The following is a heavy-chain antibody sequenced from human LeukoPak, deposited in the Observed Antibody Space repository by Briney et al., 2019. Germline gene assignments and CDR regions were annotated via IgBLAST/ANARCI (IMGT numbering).Heavy chain of an antibody. CDR3: ARSYYYDSSGYSRPFDY. Sequence: GGSLRLSCAASGFTFDDYGMSWVRQAPGKGLEWGSGINWNGGSTGYADSVKGRFTISRDNAKNSLYLQMNSLRAEDTALYYCARSYYYDSSGYSRPFDYWGQGTLVTVSS. J-gene: IGHJ4*02. V-gene: IGHV3-20*04. D-gene: IGHD3-22*01. CDR1: GFTFDDYG. CDR2: INWNGGST.